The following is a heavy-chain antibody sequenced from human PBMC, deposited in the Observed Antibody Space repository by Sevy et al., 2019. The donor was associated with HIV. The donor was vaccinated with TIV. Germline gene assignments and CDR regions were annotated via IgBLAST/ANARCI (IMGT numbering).Heavy chain of an antibody. D-gene: IGHD2-2*01. CDR3: ARGSSSWYDY. CDR1: GYTFTTYN. CDR2: RSPYNGNK. Sequence: ASVKVSCKASGYTFTTYNIVWVRQAPGQGLEWLAWRSPYNGNKNYAQRVHGIVTITTDTFTDTAFLELRSLKFDDTAVYYCARGSSSWYDYWGQGTLVTVSS. J-gene: IGHJ4*02. V-gene: IGHV1-18*01.